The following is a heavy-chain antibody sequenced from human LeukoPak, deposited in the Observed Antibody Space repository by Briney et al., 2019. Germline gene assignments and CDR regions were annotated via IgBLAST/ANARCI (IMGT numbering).Heavy chain of an antibody. CDR2: IKEDGSEK. V-gene: IGHV3-7*01. D-gene: IGHD6-13*01. Sequence: GGSLRLSCAASGFTFSSYWMTWVRQAPGKGLEWVANIKEDGSEKYYVDSVEGRYTISRDNAENSLYLQMNSLRAEDTAVYYCARGSYSLGGFDYWGQGTLVTVSS. J-gene: IGHJ4*02. CDR3: ARGSYSLGGFDY. CDR1: GFTFSSYW.